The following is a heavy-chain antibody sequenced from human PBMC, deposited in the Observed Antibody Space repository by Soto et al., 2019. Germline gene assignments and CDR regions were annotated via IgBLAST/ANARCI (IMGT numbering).Heavy chain of an antibody. J-gene: IGHJ4*02. CDR1: GGSISSYY. D-gene: IGHD4-17*01. CDR2: IYYSGST. V-gene: IGHV4-59*08. Sequence: PSETLSLTCTVSGGSISSYYWSWIRQPPGKGLEWIGYIYYSGSTNYNPSLKSRVTISVDTSKNQFSLKLSSVTAADTAVYYCARGTTVTEFGLSYWGQGTLVTVS. CDR3: ARGTTVTEFGLSY.